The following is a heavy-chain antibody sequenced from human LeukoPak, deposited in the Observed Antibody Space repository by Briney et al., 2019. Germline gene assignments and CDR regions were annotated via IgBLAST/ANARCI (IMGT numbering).Heavy chain of an antibody. CDR1: GYTFTGYY. J-gene: IGHJ5*02. CDR2: INPNSGGT. V-gene: IGHV1-2*02. Sequence: GASVTVSCKASGYTFTGYYMHWVRQAPGQGLEWMGWINPNSGGTNYAQKFQGRVTMTRDTSISTAYMELSRLRSDDTAVYYCARPRAGGYCSSTSCPNWFDPWGQGTLVTVYS. D-gene: IGHD2-2*01. CDR3: ARPRAGGYCSSTSCPNWFDP.